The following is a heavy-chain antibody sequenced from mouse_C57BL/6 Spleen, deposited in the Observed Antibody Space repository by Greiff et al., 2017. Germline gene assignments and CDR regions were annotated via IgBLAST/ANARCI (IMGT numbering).Heavy chain of an antibody. V-gene: IGHV1-69*01. CDR1: GYPFTSYW. Sequence: QVQLQQPGPELVLPGPSVKLSCKASGYPFTSYWLHWVKQRPGQGLEWIGEIDPSDSYPNYNQKFKCQSTVTVDKSSRTAYRQLSSLTSEDAAVYYCAREDYYGSIRYFDYWGQGTTLTVSS. J-gene: IGHJ2*01. CDR3: AREDYYGSIRYFDY. D-gene: IGHD1-1*01. CDR2: IDPSDSYP.